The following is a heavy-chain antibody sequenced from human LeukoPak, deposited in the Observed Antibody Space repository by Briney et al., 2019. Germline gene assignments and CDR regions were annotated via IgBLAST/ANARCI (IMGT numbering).Heavy chain of an antibody. D-gene: IGHD6-19*01. CDR3: AKDQYSSGWYFDY. V-gene: IGHV3-23*01. CDR2: ISDDSGST. Sequence: GGSLRLSCAASELMFSSYAMSWVRQAPGKGPEWVSGISDDSGSTYYADSVRGRFTISRDNSKNTLYLQMNSLRVEDTAIYYCAKDQYSSGWYFDYWGQGTLVTVSS. CDR1: ELMFSSYA. J-gene: IGHJ4*02.